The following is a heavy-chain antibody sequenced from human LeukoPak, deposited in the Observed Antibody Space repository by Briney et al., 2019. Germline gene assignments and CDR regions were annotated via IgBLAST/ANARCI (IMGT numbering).Heavy chain of an antibody. J-gene: IGHJ4*02. V-gene: IGHV4-4*02. CDR1: GDSISSCIW. D-gene: IGHD2-2*01. CDR2: IYLSGGT. Sequence: SETLCLTCAVSGDSISSCIWWSWVGQPPGKGLEWIGGIYLSGGTNYNPSLKSRVSNSLDKSKNQFSLKLTAVTAADTAVYYGARIYCSSASCHYSDYWGQGTLVTVSS. CDR3: ARIYCSSASCHYSDY.